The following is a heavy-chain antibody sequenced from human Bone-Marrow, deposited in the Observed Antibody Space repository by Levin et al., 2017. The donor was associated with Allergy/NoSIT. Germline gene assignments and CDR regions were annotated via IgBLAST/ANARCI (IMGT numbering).Heavy chain of an antibody. J-gene: IGHJ5*02. D-gene: IGHD2-2*01. CDR3: ARDEEFCSTTTCLRWFDP. Sequence: GESLKISCKTSGYTFTGQALNWVRQAPGQGLEWMGRINPNTGGANYAQKFKGRVTMTRDTSIRTAYMELRRLRSDDTAVYYCARDEEFCSTTTCLRWFDPWGQGTLVTVSS. V-gene: IGHV1-2*06. CDR1: GYTFTGQA. CDR2: INPNTGGA.